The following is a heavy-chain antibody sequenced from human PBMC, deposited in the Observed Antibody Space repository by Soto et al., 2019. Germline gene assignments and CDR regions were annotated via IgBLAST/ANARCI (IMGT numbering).Heavy chain of an antibody. CDR2: ISYDGSNK. CDR1: GFTFSTYG. V-gene: IGHV3-30*18. J-gene: IGHJ6*02. D-gene: IGHD3-3*01. Sequence: PGGSLRLSCAASGFTFSTYGMHWVRQAPGKGLEWVAVISYDGSNKYYADSVKGRFTISRDNSKNTLYLQMNNLRAEDTAVFYCAKDTYYDFWSGYYYYYGMDVWGQGTTVTVSS. CDR3: AKDTYYDFWSGYYYYYGMDV.